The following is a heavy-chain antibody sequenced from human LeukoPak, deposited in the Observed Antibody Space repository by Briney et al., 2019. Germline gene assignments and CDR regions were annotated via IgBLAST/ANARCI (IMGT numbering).Heavy chain of an antibody. J-gene: IGHJ5*02. CDR3: TGPLGYCSGGSCP. D-gene: IGHD2-15*01. Sequence: GGSLRLSCAASGFTFSGSAMHWVRQASGKGLEWVGRIRSKANSYATAYAASVKGRFTISRGDSKNTAYLQMNSLKTEDTAVYYCTGPLGYCSGGSCPWGQGTLVTVSS. CDR2: IRSKANSYAT. V-gene: IGHV3-73*01. CDR1: GFTFSGSA.